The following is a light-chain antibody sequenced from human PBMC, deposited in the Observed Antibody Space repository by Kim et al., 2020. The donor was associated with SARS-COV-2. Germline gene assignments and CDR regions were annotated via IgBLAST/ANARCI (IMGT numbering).Light chain of an antibody. V-gene: IGLV6-57*03. CDR3: QSYDDSDVV. Sequence: GKTVIISCTRSSGSIGSNSVQWYQQRPGSAPTSVIYEDNQRPSGVPDRFSASIDSSSNSASLIISDLNTEDEADYFCQSYDDSDVVFGGGTQLTVL. CDR1: SGSIGSNS. J-gene: IGLJ2*01. CDR2: EDN.